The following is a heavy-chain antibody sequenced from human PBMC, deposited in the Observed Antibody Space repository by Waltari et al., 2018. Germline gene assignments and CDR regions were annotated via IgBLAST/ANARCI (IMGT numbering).Heavy chain of an antibody. CDR3: ARGNRIVVVTSNWFDP. CDR2: INHSGST. CDR1: GGSSSGYY. Sequence: QVQLQQRGAGLLKPSETLSLTCAVYGGSSSGYYWSWIRQPRGKGLEWIGEINHSGSTNYNPSLKSRVTISVDTSKNQFSLKLSSVTAADTAVYYCARGNRIVVVTSNWFDPWGQGTLVTVSS. D-gene: IGHD3-22*01. J-gene: IGHJ5*02. V-gene: IGHV4-34*01.